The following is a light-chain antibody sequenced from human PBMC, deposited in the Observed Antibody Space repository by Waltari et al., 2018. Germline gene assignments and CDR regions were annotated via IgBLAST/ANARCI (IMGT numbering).Light chain of an antibody. J-gene: IGLJ2*01. CDR2: QDS. CDR3: QAWDSSLFVV. Sequence: SYELTQPPSVSMSPGQTASITCSGDKLGDKYACWYQQKPGQSPVLVIYQDSKRPSGIPERFSGSNSGNTATLTISGTQAMDEADYYCQAWDSSLFVVFGGGTKLTVL. CDR1: KLGDKY. V-gene: IGLV3-1*01.